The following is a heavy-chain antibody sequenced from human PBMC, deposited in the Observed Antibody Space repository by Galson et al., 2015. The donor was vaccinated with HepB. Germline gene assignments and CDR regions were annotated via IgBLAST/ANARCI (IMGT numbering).Heavy chain of an antibody. CDR1: GFTFSSYE. J-gene: IGHJ4*02. D-gene: IGHD2-15*01. CDR2: ISSSGSTI. CDR3: ARVRGSGEGTQGFDY. Sequence: SLRLSCAASGFTFSSYEMNWVRQAPGKGLEWVPYISSSGSTIYYADSVKGRFTISRDNAKNSLYLQMNSLRAEDTAVYYCARVRGSGEGTQGFDYWGQGTLVTVSS. V-gene: IGHV3-48*03.